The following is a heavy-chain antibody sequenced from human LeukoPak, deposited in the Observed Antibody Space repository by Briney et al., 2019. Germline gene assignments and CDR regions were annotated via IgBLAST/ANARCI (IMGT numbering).Heavy chain of an antibody. CDR3: ASARTSSRSWFTFDY. CDR2: IHYSGTT. CDR1: GGSVTSSNYY. D-gene: IGHD6-13*01. V-gene: IGHV4-39*01. J-gene: IGHJ4*02. Sequence: PSETLSLTCTVSGGSVTSSNYYWGWIRQPPGKGLEWIGSIHYSGTTYYKPSLKSRVTISVDTSKNQFSLKLNSVTAADTAVYYCASARTSSRSWFTFDYWGQGILVTVSS.